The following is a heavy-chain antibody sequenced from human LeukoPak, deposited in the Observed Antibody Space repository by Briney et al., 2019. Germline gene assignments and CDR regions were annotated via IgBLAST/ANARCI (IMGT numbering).Heavy chain of an antibody. CDR2: INHSGST. D-gene: IGHD1-20*01. J-gene: IGHJ4*02. Sequence: SETLSLTCAVYGGSFSGYYWSGIRQPPGKGLEWIGEINHSGSTNYNPSLKSRVTISVDTSKNQSSLKLSSVTAADTAVYYCASTYITGACYFDYWGQGTLVTVSS. CDR3: ASTYITGACYFDY. V-gene: IGHV4-34*01. CDR1: GGSFSGYY.